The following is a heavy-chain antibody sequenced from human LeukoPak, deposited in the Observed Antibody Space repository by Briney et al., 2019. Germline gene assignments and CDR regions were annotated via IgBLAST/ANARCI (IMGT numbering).Heavy chain of an antibody. CDR3: ARGSYYYYYDSSGYEGTGFDY. D-gene: IGHD3-22*01. J-gene: IGHJ4*02. Sequence: SETLSLTCTVSGVSISSYYWSWIRQPAGKGPEWIGRIHTSGSTNYNPSLKSRVTMSVDTSKNQFSLKVNSVTAADTAVYYCARGSYYYYYDSSGYEGTGFDYWGQGTLVTVSS. CDR2: IHTSGST. V-gene: IGHV4-4*07. CDR1: GVSISSYY.